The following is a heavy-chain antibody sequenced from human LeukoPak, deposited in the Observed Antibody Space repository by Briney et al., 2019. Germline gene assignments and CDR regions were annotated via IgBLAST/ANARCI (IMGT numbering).Heavy chain of an antibody. J-gene: IGHJ6*02. D-gene: IGHD3-10*01. Sequence: SVKVSCTASGGTFISFPISWLRQAPGQGLEWLGKIIPFLDTTNYEHKCQGRVKITADKSTSTAYLELRSLRSEDTAIYYCARASELGEWFGDLLYVWGQGTAVTVSS. CDR2: IIPFLDTT. CDR1: GGTFISFP. CDR3: ARASELGEWFGDLLYV. V-gene: IGHV1-69*08.